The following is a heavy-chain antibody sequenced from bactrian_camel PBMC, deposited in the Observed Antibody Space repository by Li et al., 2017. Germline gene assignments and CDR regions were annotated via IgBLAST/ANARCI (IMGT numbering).Heavy chain of an antibody. CDR3: AAWCSRD. J-gene: IGHJ4*01. CDR2: IYTGGGST. D-gene: IGHD3*01. CDR1: GFTFSTYY. Sequence: QLVESGGGLVQPGGSLRLSCAASGFTFSTYYMSWVRQAPGKGLEWVSSIYTGGGSTYYADSVKGRFTISKDNAKNTLYLQMNSLKPEDTGVYYCAAWCSRDWGQGTQVTVS. V-gene: IGHV3-2*01.